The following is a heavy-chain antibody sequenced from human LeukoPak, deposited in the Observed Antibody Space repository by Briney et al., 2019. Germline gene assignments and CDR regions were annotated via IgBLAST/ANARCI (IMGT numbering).Heavy chain of an antibody. CDR2: INPNSGGT. J-gene: IGHJ4*02. D-gene: IGHD2-15*01. V-gene: IGHV1-2*02. Sequence: ASVKVSCKASGYTFTGHNMHWVRPAPGQGLEWMGWINPNSGGTNYAQKFQGRVTMTRDTSISTAYMELSRLRSDDTAVYYCASGGYCSGGSCYSDYWGQGTLVTVSS. CDR3: ASGGYCSGGSCYSDY. CDR1: GYTFTGHN.